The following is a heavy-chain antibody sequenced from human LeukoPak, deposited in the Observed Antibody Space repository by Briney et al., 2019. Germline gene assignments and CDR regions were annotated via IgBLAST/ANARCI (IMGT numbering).Heavy chain of an antibody. CDR2: ISAYNGNT. D-gene: IGHD6-13*01. J-gene: IGHJ4*02. Sequence: ASVKVSCKASGYTFTSYGISWVRQAPGQGLEWMGWISAYNGNTNYAQKFQGRVTMTRDTSISTAYMELSRLRSDDTAVYYCARGPLTGSSWTYFDYWGQGTLVTVSS. V-gene: IGHV1-18*01. CDR1: GYTFTSYG. CDR3: ARGPLTGSSWTYFDY.